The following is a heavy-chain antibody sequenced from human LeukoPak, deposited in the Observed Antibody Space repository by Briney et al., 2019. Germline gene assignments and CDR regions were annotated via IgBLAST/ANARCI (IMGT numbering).Heavy chain of an antibody. J-gene: IGHJ3*02. V-gene: IGHV3-43*02. Sequence: HGGSLRLSCAASGFTFDDYAMHWVRQAPGKGLEWVSLISGDGGSTYYADSVKGRFTISRDNSKNSLYLQMNSLRTEDTALYYCARAGGWPSDDAFDIWGQGTMVTVSS. CDR1: GFTFDDYA. CDR3: ARAGGWPSDDAFDI. CDR2: ISGDGGST. D-gene: IGHD6-19*01.